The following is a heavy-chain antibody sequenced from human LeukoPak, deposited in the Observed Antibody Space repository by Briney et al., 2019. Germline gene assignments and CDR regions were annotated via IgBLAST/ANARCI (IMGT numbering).Heavy chain of an antibody. D-gene: IGHD3-3*01. CDR1: GGTFSSYA. Sequence: GASVKVSCKASGGTFSSYAISWVRQAPGQGLEWMGGIIPIFGTANYAQKFQGRVTITTDESTSTAYMELSSLRSEDTAVYYCAKMGRTYYDFWSGSNTRGPFDYWGQGTLVTVSS. V-gene: IGHV1-69*05. J-gene: IGHJ4*02. CDR3: AKMGRTYYDFWSGSNTRGPFDY. CDR2: IIPIFGTA.